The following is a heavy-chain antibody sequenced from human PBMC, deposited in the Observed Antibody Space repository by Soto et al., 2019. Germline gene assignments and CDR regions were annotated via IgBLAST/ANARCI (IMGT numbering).Heavy chain of an antibody. D-gene: IGHD6-25*01. CDR3: ARDLAARDTGAFDI. CDR2: ISSNGGST. V-gene: IGHV3-64*01. Sequence: EVQLVESGGGLVQPGGSLRLSCAASGFTFSSYAMHWVRQAPGKGLEYVSAISSNGGSTYYANSVKGRFTISRDNSKNTLYLQMGSLRAEDMAVYYCARDLAARDTGAFDIWGQGTMVTVSS. J-gene: IGHJ3*02. CDR1: GFTFSSYA.